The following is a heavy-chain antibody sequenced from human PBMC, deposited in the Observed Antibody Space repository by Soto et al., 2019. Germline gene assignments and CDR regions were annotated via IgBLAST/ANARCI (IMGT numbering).Heavy chain of an antibody. CDR3: ASPPRGRNYYYGMDV. Sequence: GGSLRLSCASSGFTFSSYSMNWVRQAPGKGLEWVSSISSSSSYIYYADSVKGRFTISRDNAKNSLYLQMNSLRAEDTAVYYCASPPRGRNYYYGMDVWGQGTTVTVS. CDR1: GFTFSSYS. CDR2: ISSSSSYI. V-gene: IGHV3-21*01. J-gene: IGHJ6*02.